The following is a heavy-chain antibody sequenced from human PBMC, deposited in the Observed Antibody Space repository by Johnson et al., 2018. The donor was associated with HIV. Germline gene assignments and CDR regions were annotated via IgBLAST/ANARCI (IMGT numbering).Heavy chain of an antibody. CDR2: ITRTGITV. CDR3: ARGEGYSGSYHRRVAFDI. CDR1: GFTFSTYA. D-gene: IGHD1-26*01. V-gene: IGHV3-30*04. Sequence: QVQLVESGGGVVQPGRSLRLSCAASGFTFSTYAMHWVRQAPGKGLEWVSYITRTGITVYYADSVKGRFTISKDNSKNPLYLEMKRLRAEDTAVYYCARGEGYSGSYHRRVAFDIWGQGTMVTVSS. J-gene: IGHJ3*02.